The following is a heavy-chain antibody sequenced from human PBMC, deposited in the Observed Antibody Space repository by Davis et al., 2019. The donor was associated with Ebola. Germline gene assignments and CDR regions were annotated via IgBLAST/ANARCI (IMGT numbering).Heavy chain of an antibody. D-gene: IGHD5/OR15-5a*01. Sequence: AASVKVSCKASGYTFIDYYIHWVRQAPGQGLEWMGWINPKSGGTKYAQKFQDWVTMTRDTSISTAYVELSGLKSDDTAIYYCARAVSPTADYYMDVWGKGTAVTVSS. CDR1: GYTFIDYY. J-gene: IGHJ6*03. V-gene: IGHV1-2*04. CDR3: ARAVSPTADYYMDV. CDR2: INPKSGGT.